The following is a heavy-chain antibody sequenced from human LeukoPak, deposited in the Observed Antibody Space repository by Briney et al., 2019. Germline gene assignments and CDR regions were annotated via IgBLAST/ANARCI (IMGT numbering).Heavy chain of an antibody. V-gene: IGHV4-59*01. CDR3: ARGRRGYFFDAFDI. J-gene: IGHJ3*02. D-gene: IGHD5-18*01. CDR1: GGSISSYY. CDR2: IYYSGSS. Sequence: SETLSLTCTVSGGSISSYYWSWIRQPPGKGLEWIGYIYYSGSSNYNPSLKSRVTISADTSKNQFSLKLSSVTAADTAVYYCARGRRGYFFDAFDIWGQGTMVTVSS.